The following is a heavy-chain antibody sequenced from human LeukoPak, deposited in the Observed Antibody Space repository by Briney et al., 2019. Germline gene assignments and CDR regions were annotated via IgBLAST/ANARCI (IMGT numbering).Heavy chain of an antibody. J-gene: IGHJ4*02. CDR1: GLTFSTSG. CDR3: ATETNGRHYDY. D-gene: IGHD1-14*01. V-gene: IGHV3-21*06. CDR2: IGPTGSDR. Sequence: SGGSLRLSCTASGLTFSTSGVHWVRQAPGKGLEWVASIGPTGSDRYHADPIKGRFTISRDNANNFPYLQMNSLRAEDTAVYYCATETNGRHYDYWGQGTLLTVSS.